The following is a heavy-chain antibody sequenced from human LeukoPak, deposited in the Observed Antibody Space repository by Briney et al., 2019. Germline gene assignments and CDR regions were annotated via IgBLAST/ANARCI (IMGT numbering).Heavy chain of an antibody. CDR1: GFTFSTYG. D-gene: IGHD2-2*01. CDR3: AQRYCSSTSCHLGPYYYYMDV. CDR2: ISNSVGST. Sequence: GGTLRLSCAASGFTFSTYGMSWVRQAPGKGLEWVSAISNSVGSTFYADSVKGRFTISRDNSKNTLYLQMNSLRPEDTAVYYCAQRYCSSTSCHLGPYYYYMDVWGKGTTVTISS. J-gene: IGHJ6*03. V-gene: IGHV3-23*01.